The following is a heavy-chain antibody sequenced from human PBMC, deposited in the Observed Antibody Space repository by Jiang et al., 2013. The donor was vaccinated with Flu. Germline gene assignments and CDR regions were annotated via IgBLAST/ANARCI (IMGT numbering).Heavy chain of an antibody. Sequence: GLVKPSETLSLTCTVSGGSISSYYWSWIRQPPGKGLEWIGYIYYSGSTNYNPSLKSRVTISVDTSKNQFSLKLSSVTAADTAVYYCARTPSIRVTDGRGGGKYYYYGMDVWGQGTTVTVSS. CDR1: GGSISSYY. V-gene: IGHV4-59*01. CDR3: ARTPSIRVTDGRGGGKYYYYGMDV. D-gene: IGHD2-21*01. CDR2: IYYSGST. J-gene: IGHJ6*02.